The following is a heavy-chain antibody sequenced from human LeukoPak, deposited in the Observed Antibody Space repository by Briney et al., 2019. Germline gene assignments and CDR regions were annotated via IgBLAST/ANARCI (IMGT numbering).Heavy chain of an antibody. CDR3: ARGVKGSSSWYFGPLNFDY. Sequence: SETLSLTCAVYGGSFSGYYWSWIRQPPGKGLEWIGEINHSGSTNYNPSLKSRVTISVDTSKNQFSLKLSSVTAADTAVCYCARGVKGSSSWYFGPLNFDYWGQGTLVTVSS. V-gene: IGHV4-34*01. CDR2: INHSGST. D-gene: IGHD6-13*01. J-gene: IGHJ4*02. CDR1: GGSFSGYY.